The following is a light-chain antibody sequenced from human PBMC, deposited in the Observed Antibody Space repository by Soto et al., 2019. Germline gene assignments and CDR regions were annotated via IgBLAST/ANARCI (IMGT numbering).Light chain of an antibody. J-gene: IGKJ4*01. CDR2: GAS. Sequence: EIVLTQSPGTLSLSPGERATLSCRASQSVRSNYLAWYQQKPGQAPRLLIYGASSRATGVPDRFSGSGSGTDFTLSISRLEPEDFAVYYSQQYGTSPHLTFGGGTKVEIK. V-gene: IGKV3-20*01. CDR1: QSVRSNY. CDR3: QQYGTSPHLT.